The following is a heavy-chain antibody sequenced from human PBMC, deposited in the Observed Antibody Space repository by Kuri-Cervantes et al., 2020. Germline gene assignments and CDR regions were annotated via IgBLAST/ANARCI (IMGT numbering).Heavy chain of an antibody. D-gene: IGHD5-18*01. J-gene: IGHJ6*04. V-gene: IGHV4-59*08. CDR2: VYYDGET. CDR1: GGSFNSYY. Sequence: SETLSLTCSVSGGSFNSYYWNWIRQPPGKGLEWIGYVYYDGETKYNPSLKSRVTISVDTTNNQFSLKLSSATAADTAVYYCARWGYSDGSSLWDVWGKGTTVTVSS. CDR3: ARWGYSDGSSLWDV.